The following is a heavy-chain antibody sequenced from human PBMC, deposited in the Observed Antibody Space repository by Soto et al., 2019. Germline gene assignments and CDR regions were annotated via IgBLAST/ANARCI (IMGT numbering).Heavy chain of an antibody. Sequence: QVQLVESGGGVVQPGRSLRLSCAASGFTFSSYGMHWVRQAPGKGLEWVAVICYDGSNKYYADSVKGRFTISRDNSKNTLYLPMTSMRAEETALSYCAREYHDRIIYDDGGQGTMVTVSS. V-gene: IGHV3-33*01. CDR1: GFTFSSYG. J-gene: IGHJ4*02. CDR2: ICYDGSNK. CDR3: AREYHDRIIYDD. D-gene: IGHD3-22*01.